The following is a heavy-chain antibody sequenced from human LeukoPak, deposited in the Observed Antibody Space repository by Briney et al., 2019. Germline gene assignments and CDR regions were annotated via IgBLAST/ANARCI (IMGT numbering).Heavy chain of an antibody. CDR2: IKSKTDGGTT. CDR3: TTDSGCSSTSCYLFDY. J-gene: IGHJ4*02. D-gene: IGHD2-2*01. CDR1: GFTFSSYS. Sequence: PGGSLRLSCAASGFTFSSYSMNWVRQAPGKGLEWVGRIKSKTDGGTTDYAAPVKGRFTISRDDSKNTLYLQMNSLKTEDTAVYYCTTDSGCSSTSCYLFDYWGQGTLVTVSS. V-gene: IGHV3-15*01.